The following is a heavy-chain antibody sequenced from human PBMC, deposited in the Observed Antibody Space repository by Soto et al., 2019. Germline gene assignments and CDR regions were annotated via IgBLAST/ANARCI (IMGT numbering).Heavy chain of an antibody. J-gene: IGHJ6*02. V-gene: IGHV3-30*18. CDR1: GFTFSSYG. CDR2: ISYDGSNK. Sequence: QVQLVESGGGVVQPGRSLRLSCAASGFTFSSYGMHWVRQAPGKGLEWVAVISYDGSNKYYADSVKGRFTISRDNSKNTLYLQMNSLRAEDTAVYYCAKDTAGDFWSEGAYYGMDVWGQGTTVTVSS. D-gene: IGHD3-3*01. CDR3: AKDTAGDFWSEGAYYGMDV.